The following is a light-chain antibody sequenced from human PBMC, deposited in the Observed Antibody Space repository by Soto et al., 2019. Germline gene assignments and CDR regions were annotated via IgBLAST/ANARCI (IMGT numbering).Light chain of an antibody. Sequence: DIQMTQSPSSLSASVGDRVTIPCRASQSITTYLNWYRQKPGKAPKLLIYAASSLQSGVPSRFSGSGSETEFTRSISSLQPEDFATYFCQQIYSAPLTFGGGTKVEIK. V-gene: IGKV1-39*01. CDR3: QQIYSAPLT. CDR1: QSITTY. J-gene: IGKJ4*01. CDR2: AAS.